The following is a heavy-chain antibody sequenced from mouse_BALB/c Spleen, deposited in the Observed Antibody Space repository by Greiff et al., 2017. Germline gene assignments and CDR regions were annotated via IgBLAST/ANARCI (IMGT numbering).Heavy chain of an antibody. CDR2: ISSGSSTI. D-gene: IGHD2-3*01. CDR1: GFTFSSFG. J-gene: IGHJ3*01. V-gene: IGHV5-17*02. CDR3: ARSPIYDGYYGFAY. Sequence: EVMLVESGGGLVQPGGSRKLSCAASGFTFSSFGMHWVRQAPEKGLEWVAYISSGSSTIYYADTVKGRFTISRDNPKNTLFLQMTSLRSEDTAMYYCARSPIYDGYYGFAYWGQGTLVTVSA.